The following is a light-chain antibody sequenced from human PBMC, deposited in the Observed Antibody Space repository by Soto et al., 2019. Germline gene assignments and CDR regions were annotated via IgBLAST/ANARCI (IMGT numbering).Light chain of an antibody. CDR2: GAS. J-gene: IGKJ4*01. CDR3: QQYDYWLRLP. Sequence: EIVMTQSPATLSVSPGERATLSCRASQSVNIYLAWYQQKPGQAPRLLIFGASSRSTGIPARFSGSGSGTEFNLTISSLQSEDFAVHFCQQYDYWLRLPFGGGTKVEIK. CDR1: QSVNIY. V-gene: IGKV3D-15*01.